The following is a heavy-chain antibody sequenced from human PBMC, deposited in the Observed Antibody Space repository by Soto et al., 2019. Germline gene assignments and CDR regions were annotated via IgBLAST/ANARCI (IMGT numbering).Heavy chain of an antibody. Sequence: SETLSLTCAISGGSISSGGYSWSWIRQPPGKGLEWIGYIYHSGSTYYNPSLKSRVTISVDRSKNQFSLKLSSVTAADTAVYYCARASMTTVTTGGDWFDPWGQGTLVTVSS. CDR3: ARASMTTVTTGGDWFDP. V-gene: IGHV4-30-2*01. CDR1: GGSISSGGYS. J-gene: IGHJ5*02. D-gene: IGHD4-17*01. CDR2: IYHSGST.